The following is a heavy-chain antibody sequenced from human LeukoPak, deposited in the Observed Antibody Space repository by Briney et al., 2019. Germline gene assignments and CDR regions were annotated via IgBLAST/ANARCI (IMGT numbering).Heavy chain of an antibody. V-gene: IGHV4-59*01. CDR2: IYYSGST. CDR3: ARGGADYGYYFGS. D-gene: IGHD4-17*01. Sequence: SETLSLTCTVSGGPISSYYWSWIRQPPGKGLEWIGYIYYSGSTNYNPSLKSRVTISVDTSKNQFSLNLSSVTTADTAVYFCARGGADYGYYFGSWGQGTLVTVSS. CDR1: GGPISSYY. J-gene: IGHJ4*02.